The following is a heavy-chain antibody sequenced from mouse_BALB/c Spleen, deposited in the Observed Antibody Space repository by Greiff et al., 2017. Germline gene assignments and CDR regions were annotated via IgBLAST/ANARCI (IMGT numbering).Heavy chain of an antibody. D-gene: IGHD2-4*01. CDR3: AKDYDTGGNYYAMDY. CDR1: GYTFTSYY. J-gene: IGHJ4*01. CDR2: INPGDGST. Sequence: QVQLQQSGPELVKPGASVKMSCKASGYTFTSYYIHWVKQRPGQGLEWIGWINPGDGSTKYNEKFKGKTTLTADKSSSTTYMSLSSLTSEDSAIYFCAKDYDTGGNYYAMDYWGQGTSVTVSS. V-gene: IGHV1S56*01.